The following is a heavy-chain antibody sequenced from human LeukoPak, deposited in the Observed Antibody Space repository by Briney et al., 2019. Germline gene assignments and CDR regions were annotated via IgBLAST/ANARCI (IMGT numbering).Heavy chain of an antibody. D-gene: IGHD3-22*01. CDR1: GGSISSGSYY. Sequence: SETLSLTCTVSGGSISSGSYYWSWIRQPAGKGLEWIGRIYTSGSTNYNPSLKSRVTISVDTSKNQFSLKLSSVTAADTAVYYCARDKGYYDSSGYYYLFGYWGQGTLVTVSS. CDR2: IYTSGST. J-gene: IGHJ4*02. CDR3: ARDKGYYDSSGYYYLFGY. V-gene: IGHV4-61*02.